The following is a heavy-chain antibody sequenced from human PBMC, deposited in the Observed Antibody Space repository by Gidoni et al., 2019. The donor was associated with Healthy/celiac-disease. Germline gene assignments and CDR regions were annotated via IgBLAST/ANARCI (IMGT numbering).Heavy chain of an antibody. CDR3: ARGKVVVAAQDIGLDY. V-gene: IGHV3-53*02. CDR1: GFTVSSNY. Sequence: EVQLVETGGGLIQPGGSLRLSCAASGFTVSSNYMSWVRQAPGKGLEWVSVIYSGGSTYYADSVKGRFTISRDNSKNTLYLQMNSLRAEDTAVYYCARGKVVVAAQDIGLDYWGQGTLVTVSS. J-gene: IGHJ4*02. D-gene: IGHD2-15*01. CDR2: IYSGGST.